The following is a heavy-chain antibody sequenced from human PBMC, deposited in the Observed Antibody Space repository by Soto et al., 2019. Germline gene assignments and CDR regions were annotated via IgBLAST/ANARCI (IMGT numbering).Heavy chain of an antibody. D-gene: IGHD6-13*01. V-gene: IGHV4-39*01. CDR3: ARLYSSSWSNYYYYYGMDV. CDR2: IYFSGNA. Sequence: ASETLSLTCTVSGGSINSTSYYWGWIRQPPGKGLEWLGSIYFSGNAYHNASLKSRVTISVDSSKNQFSLRLTAVTPEDTAVYYCARLYSSSWSNYYYYYGMDVWGQGTTVTVSS. CDR1: GGSINSTSYY. J-gene: IGHJ6*02.